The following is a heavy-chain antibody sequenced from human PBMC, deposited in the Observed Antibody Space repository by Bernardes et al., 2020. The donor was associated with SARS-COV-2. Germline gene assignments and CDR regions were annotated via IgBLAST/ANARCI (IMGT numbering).Heavy chain of an antibody. CDR3: ARCASTSCDKSVSYYYYGMDV. V-gene: IGHV1-69*04. J-gene: IGHJ6*02. CDR1: GGTFSSYA. Sequence: SVKVSCKASGGTFSSYAISWVRQAPGQGLEWMGRIIPILGIANYAQKFQGRVTITADKSTSTAYMELSSLRSEDTAVYYCARCASTSCDKSVSYYYYGMDVWGQGTTVTVSS. D-gene: IGHD2-2*01. CDR2: IIPILGIA.